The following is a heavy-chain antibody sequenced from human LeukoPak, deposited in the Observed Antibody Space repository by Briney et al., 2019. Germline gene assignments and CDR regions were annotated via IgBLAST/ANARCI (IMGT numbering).Heavy chain of an antibody. J-gene: IGHJ4*02. CDR3: ATEAFYYGSGSYPLY. V-gene: IGHV4-59*01. CDR2: IYYSGST. D-gene: IGHD3-10*01. Sequence: SETLSLTCTVSGGSISSYYWSWIRQPPGKGLEWIGYIYYSGSTNYNPSLKSRVTISVDTSKNQFSLKLSSVTAADTAVYYCATEAFYYGSGSYPLYWGQGTLVTVSS. CDR1: GGSISSYY.